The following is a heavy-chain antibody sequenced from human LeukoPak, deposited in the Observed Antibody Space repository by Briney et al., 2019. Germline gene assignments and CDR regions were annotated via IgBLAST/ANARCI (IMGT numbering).Heavy chain of an antibody. D-gene: IGHD6-19*01. Sequence: ASVKVSCKASGYTFTGYYMHWVRQAPGQGLEWMGIINPSGGSTSYAQKFQGRVTMTRDMSTSTVYMELSSLRSEDTAVYYCAREYSAVAGTDWFDPWGQGTLVTVSS. J-gene: IGHJ5*02. CDR1: GYTFTGYY. CDR2: INPSGGST. V-gene: IGHV1-46*01. CDR3: AREYSAVAGTDWFDP.